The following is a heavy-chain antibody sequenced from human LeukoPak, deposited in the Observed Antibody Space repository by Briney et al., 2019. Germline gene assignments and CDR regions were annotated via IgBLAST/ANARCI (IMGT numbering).Heavy chain of an antibody. CDR2: ISGSGGST. J-gene: IGHJ4*02. Sequence: GGSLRLSCAASGFTFSSYAMSWVRQAPGRGLEWVSAISGSGGSTYYADSVKGRFTISRDNSKNTLYLQMNSLRAEGTAVYYCAKDGYNWNDAVFDYWGQGTLVTVSS. CDR3: AKDGYNWNDAVFDY. D-gene: IGHD1-20*01. V-gene: IGHV3-23*01. CDR1: GFTFSSYA.